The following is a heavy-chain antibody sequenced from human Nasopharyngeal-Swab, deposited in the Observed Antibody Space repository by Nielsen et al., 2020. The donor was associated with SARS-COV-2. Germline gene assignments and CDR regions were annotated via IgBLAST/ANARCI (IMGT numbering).Heavy chain of an antibody. D-gene: IGHD6-13*01. Sequence: GESLKISCAASGFTFSSYWMSWVRQAPGKGLEWVANIKQDGSEKYYVDSVKGRFTISRDNAKNSLYLQVNSLRAEDTAVYYCASLSSSSWFFDYWGQGTLVTVSS. CDR3: ASLSSSSWFFDY. CDR2: IKQDGSEK. V-gene: IGHV3-7*01. J-gene: IGHJ4*02. CDR1: GFTFSSYW.